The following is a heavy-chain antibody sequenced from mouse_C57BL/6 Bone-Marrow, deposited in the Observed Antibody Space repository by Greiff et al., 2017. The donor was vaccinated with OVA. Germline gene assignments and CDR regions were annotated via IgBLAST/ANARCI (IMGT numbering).Heavy chain of an antibody. CDR1: GFTFSSYG. Sequence: KLVESGGDLVKPGGSLKLSCAASGFTFSSYGMSWVRQTPDKRLEWVATISSGGSYTYYPDSVKGRFTISRDNAKHTLYLQMSSLKSEDTAMYYCARRWYFDVWGTGTTVTVSS. CDR2: ISSGGSYT. J-gene: IGHJ1*03. V-gene: IGHV5-6*02. CDR3: ARRWYFDV.